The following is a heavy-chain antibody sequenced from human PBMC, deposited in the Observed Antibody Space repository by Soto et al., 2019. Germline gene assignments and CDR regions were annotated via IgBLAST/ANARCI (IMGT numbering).Heavy chain of an antibody. CDR1: GGSISSYY. V-gene: IGHV4-59*01. J-gene: IGHJ4*02. CDR3: ARVWGYYFDY. Sequence: QVQLQESGPGLVKPSETLSLTCTVSGGSISSYYWSWIRQPPGKGLEWIGYIYYSGSTNYNPSLXRXVXISXDTSKTQFSLKLSSVTAADTAVYYCARVWGYYFDYWGQGTLVTVSS. CDR2: IYYSGST. D-gene: IGHD2-21*01.